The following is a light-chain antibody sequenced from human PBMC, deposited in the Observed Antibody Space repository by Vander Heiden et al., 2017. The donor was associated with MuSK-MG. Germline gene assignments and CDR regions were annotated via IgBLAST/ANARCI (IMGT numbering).Light chain of an antibody. CDR1: QSISNW. CDR3: QQYNSYLYT. CDR2: QAS. V-gene: IGKV1-5*03. Sequence: DIQMTQSPSTLSASVGDRVTITCRASQSISNWLAWYQQKPGKAPKLLLYQASSLESGVPSRFSGSGSGTESTLTISNVQPDDFATYYCQQYNSYLYTFGQGTKLEIK. J-gene: IGKJ2*01.